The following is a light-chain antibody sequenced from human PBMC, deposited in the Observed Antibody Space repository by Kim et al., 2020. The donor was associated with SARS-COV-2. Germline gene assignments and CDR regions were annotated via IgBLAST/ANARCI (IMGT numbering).Light chain of an antibody. CDR1: NIGSKS. CDR2: YDT. CDR3: QVWDSRVV. Sequence: VSVAPGKTARITGGGNNIGSKSVHWYQRKPGQAPVLVIYYDTDRPSGIPERFSGSNSGNTATLTISRVEAGDEADYYCQVWDSRVVFGGGTQLTVL. V-gene: IGLV3-21*04. J-gene: IGLJ2*01.